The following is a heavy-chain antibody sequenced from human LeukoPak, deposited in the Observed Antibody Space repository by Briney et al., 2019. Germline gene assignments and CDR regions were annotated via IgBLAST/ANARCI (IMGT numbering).Heavy chain of an antibody. CDR3: ARINNPDFFDD. CDR1: SGSISSYY. Sequence: SETLSLTCTVSSGSISSYYCSWIRQPPGKGLEWIGYIYYSGSTNYNPSLKSRVTISVDTSRNQFSLKLNSVTAADTAVYYCARINNPDFFDDWGQGTLVTVSS. V-gene: IGHV4-59*01. CDR2: IYYSGST. J-gene: IGHJ4*02.